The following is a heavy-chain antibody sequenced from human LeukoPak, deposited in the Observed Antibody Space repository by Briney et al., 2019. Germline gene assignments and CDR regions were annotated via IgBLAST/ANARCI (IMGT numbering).Heavy chain of an antibody. CDR3: AREPTASLWFDP. V-gene: IGHV6-1*01. CDR1: GDSVSSNSAA. CDR2: TYYRSKWYN. D-gene: IGHD4-17*01. J-gene: IGHJ5*02. Sequence: SQTLSLTCAISGDSVSSNSAAWTWIRQSPSRGLEWLGRTYYRSKWYNHYAVSVKSRITFNADTSKNQFSLQLNSVTPEDTAVYYCAREPTASLWFDPWGQGILVTVSS.